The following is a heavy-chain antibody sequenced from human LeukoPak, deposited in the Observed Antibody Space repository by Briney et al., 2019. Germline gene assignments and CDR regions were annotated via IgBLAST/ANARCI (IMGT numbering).Heavy chain of an antibody. CDR1: GYTFTSYD. V-gene: IGHV1-8*01. CDR2: MNPNSGNT. CDR3: ARGWYYYDSSGCDAFDI. J-gene: IGHJ3*02. D-gene: IGHD3-22*01. Sequence: GASVKVSCKASGYTFTSYDINWVRQATGQGLEWMGWMNPNSGNTGYAQKFQGRVTMTRNTSISTAYMELSSLRSEDTAVYCCARGWYYYDSSGCDAFDIWGQGTMVTVSS.